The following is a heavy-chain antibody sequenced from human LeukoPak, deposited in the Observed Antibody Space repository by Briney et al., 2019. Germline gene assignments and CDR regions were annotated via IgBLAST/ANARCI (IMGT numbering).Heavy chain of an antibody. CDR1: GFTFSKFA. CDR3: ARGGALGMDV. J-gene: IGHJ6*02. Sequence: GGTLRLSCAATGFTFSKFAMSWVRQAPGKGLEWVSAISSGGARTYYAGSVKGRLTISRDNSKTTLFLQMNSLRADDTAVYFCARGGALGMDVWGQGTTVTVSS. CDR2: ISSGGART. V-gene: IGHV3-23*01. D-gene: IGHD1-26*01.